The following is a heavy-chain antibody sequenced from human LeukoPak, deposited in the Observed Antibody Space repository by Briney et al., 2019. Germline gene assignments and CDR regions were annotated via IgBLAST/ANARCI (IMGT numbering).Heavy chain of an antibody. Sequence: PSETLSLTCAVDGGSFSGYYWSWIRQPPGKGLEWMGEINYGENTNLFGEIKHSENTNYNPSLKSRVTITVDTSKNQFSLQLRYVTAADTAVYYCARNFDSSGYYLAYWGQGNLVTVSS. D-gene: IGHD3-22*01. CDR1: GGSFSGYY. V-gene: IGHV4-34*01. CDR2: IKHSENT. CDR3: ARNFDSSGYYLAY. J-gene: IGHJ4*02.